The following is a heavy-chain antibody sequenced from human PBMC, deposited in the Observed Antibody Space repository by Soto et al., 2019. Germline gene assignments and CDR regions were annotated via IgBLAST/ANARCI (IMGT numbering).Heavy chain of an antibody. CDR2: FDPEDGET. CDR3: ATAVKHLGPDAFDI. D-gene: IGHD3-16*02. CDR1: GYTLTELS. J-gene: IGHJ3*02. V-gene: IGHV1-24*01. Sequence: QVQLVQSGAEGKKPGASVKVSCKVSGYTLTELSMPWVRQAPGKGLEWMGGFDPEDGETIYAQKCQGRVTMTEDTSTDTAYMELSSLSSEDTAVYYCATAVKHLGPDAFDIWGQGTMVTVSS.